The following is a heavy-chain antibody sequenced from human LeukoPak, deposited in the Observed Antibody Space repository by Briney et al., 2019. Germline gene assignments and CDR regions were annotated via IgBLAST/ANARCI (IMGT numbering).Heavy chain of an antibody. D-gene: IGHD3-10*01. Sequence: SETLSLTCAVYGGSFSGYYWSWIRQPPGKGLEWIGEINHSGSTNYNPSLKSRVTISVDTSKNQFSLKLSSVTAADTAVYYCASSLNYYGSGSDDYWGQGTLVTVSS. CDR1: GGSFSGYY. J-gene: IGHJ4*02. V-gene: IGHV4-34*01. CDR3: ASSLNYYGSGSDDY. CDR2: INHSGST.